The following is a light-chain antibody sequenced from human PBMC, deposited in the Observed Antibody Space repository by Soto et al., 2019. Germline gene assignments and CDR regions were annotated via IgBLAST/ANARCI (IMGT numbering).Light chain of an antibody. Sequence: QSVLTQPPSVSAAPGQKVTISCSGSSSNIGNNYVSWYQQLPGTAPKLLIYDNNKRPSGIPDRFSGSKSGTSATLGITGLQTGDEAYYYCGTWDFSLSVWVFGGGTKLTVL. CDR1: SSNIGNNY. V-gene: IGLV1-51*01. CDR2: DNN. CDR3: GTWDFSLSVWV. J-gene: IGLJ3*02.